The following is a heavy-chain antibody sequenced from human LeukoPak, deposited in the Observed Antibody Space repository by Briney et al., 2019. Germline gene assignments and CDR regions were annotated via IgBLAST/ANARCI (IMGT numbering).Heavy chain of an antibody. J-gene: IGHJ4*02. Sequence: SETLSLTCAVSGGSNSSDNWWSWIRQPPGKGLEWIGEVLRSGSTNYNPSLKSRVTMSIDTSKNQFSLKLNSVTAADTAVYYCATYYDISGYRFDYWGQGTLVTVSS. CDR1: GGSNSSDNW. CDR3: ATYYDISGYRFDY. CDR2: VLRSGST. V-gene: IGHV4-4*02. D-gene: IGHD3-22*01.